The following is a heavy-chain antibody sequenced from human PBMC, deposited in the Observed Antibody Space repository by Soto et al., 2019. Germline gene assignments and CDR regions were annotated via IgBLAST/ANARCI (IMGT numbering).Heavy chain of an antibody. CDR2: ISGGGGTT. Sequence: EVQLLESGGDLVQPGGSLRLSCAASGFTFSNFAMSWVRQAPGKGLEWVSVISGGGGTTYYADSVKGRFTISRDNSKNTLYLQMDRLRAEDTALYYCAKAMSTPSRPRNYFDYWGQGTLVTVSS. CDR3: AKAMSTPSRPRNYFDY. J-gene: IGHJ4*02. V-gene: IGHV3-23*01. CDR1: GFTFSNFA. D-gene: IGHD6-6*01.